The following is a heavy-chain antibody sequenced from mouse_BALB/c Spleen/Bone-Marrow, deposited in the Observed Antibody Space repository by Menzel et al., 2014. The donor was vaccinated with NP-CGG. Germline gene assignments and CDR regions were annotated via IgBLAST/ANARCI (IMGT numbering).Heavy chain of an antibody. CDR2: IYPGSGST. J-gene: IGHJ2*01. V-gene: IGHV1-77*01. CDR1: GYTLTDYV. D-gene: IGHD1-1*01. Sequence: LQESGPELVKPGASVKMSCKASGYTLTDYVISWVKQRTGQGLEWIGEIYPGSGSTYYNEKFKGKATLTADKSSNTAYMQLSSLTSEDSAVYFCARGYYGSSYYFDYWGQGTTLTVSS. CDR3: ARGYYGSSYYFDY.